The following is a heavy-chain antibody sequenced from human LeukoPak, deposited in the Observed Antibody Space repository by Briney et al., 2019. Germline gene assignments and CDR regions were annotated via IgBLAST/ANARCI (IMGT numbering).Heavy chain of an antibody. Sequence: PGGSLRLSCPASGFTFTSLGMHWVRQAPDKGLEWVAFVENDGTTKYYADSVKGRFSISRDNSKNTLFLQMNSLRPDDTSMYYCVTDLHGINWYVHWGQGTLVTVSS. CDR1: GFTFTSLG. CDR3: VTDLHGINWYVH. V-gene: IGHV3-30*02. D-gene: IGHD3-3*02. CDR2: VENDGTTK. J-gene: IGHJ5*02.